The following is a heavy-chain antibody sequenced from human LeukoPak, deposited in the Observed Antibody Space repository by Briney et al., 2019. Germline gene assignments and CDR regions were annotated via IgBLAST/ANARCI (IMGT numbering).Heavy chain of an antibody. CDR3: ARDKIVGATLLDY. Sequence: GGSLRLSCAASGFTVSSNYMSWVRQAPGKGLEWVSVIYSCGSTYYADSVKGRFTISRDNSKNTLYLQMNSLRAEDTAVYYCARDKIVGATLLDYWGQGALVIVSS. J-gene: IGHJ4*02. CDR1: GFTVSSNY. D-gene: IGHD1-26*01. V-gene: IGHV3-66*01. CDR2: IYSCGST.